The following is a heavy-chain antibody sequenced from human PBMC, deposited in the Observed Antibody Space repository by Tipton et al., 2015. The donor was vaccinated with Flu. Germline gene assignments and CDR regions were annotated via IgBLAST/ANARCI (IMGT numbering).Heavy chain of an antibody. V-gene: IGHV3-11*01. D-gene: IGHD2-15*01. CDR1: GFTFSDDY. Sequence: SLRLSCAASGFTFSDDYMSWIRQAPGKGLEWVSHISSSGSTINYADSVKGRFTISRDNAKNSLYLQMNSLRAEDTAVYYCARRPYCSGGSCYQGDWYFDLWGRGTLVTVSS. CDR2: ISSSGSTI. J-gene: IGHJ2*01. CDR3: ARRPYCSGGSCYQGDWYFDL.